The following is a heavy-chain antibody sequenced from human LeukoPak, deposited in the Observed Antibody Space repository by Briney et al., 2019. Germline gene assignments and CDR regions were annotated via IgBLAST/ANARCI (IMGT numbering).Heavy chain of an antibody. Sequence: ASVKVSRKVSGYTLTELSMHWVRQAPGKGLEWMGGVDPEDGETIYAQKFQGRVTMTEDTSTDTAYMELSSLRSEDTAVYYCATVRGDYGSAFDIWGQGTMVTVSS. J-gene: IGHJ3*02. V-gene: IGHV1-24*01. CDR2: VDPEDGET. D-gene: IGHD4-17*01. CDR3: ATVRGDYGSAFDI. CDR1: GYTLTELS.